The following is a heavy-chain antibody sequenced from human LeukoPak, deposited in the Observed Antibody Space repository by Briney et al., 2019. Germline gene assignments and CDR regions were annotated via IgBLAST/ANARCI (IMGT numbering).Heavy chain of an antibody. V-gene: IGHV3-30*18. CDR3: AKPYYYDRSGSGVNHFDY. CDR1: GFTFSSYG. J-gene: IGHJ4*02. Sequence: GGSLRLSCAASGFTFSSYGIHWVRQAPGKGLEWVAVISYDGSRKYYADSVKGRFTISRDNSKNTLYLQMNSLGAEDTAVYYCAKPYYYDRSGSGVNHFDYWGQGTLVTVSS. D-gene: IGHD3-22*01. CDR2: ISYDGSRK.